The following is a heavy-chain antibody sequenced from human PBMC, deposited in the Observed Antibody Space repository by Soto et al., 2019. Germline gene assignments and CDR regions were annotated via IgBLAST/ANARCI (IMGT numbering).Heavy chain of an antibody. Sequence: SETLSLTCTVSGGSISSGGYYWSWIRQHPGKGLEWIGYIYYSGSTYYNPSLKSRVTISVDTSKNQFSLKLSSVTAADTAVYYCARGRSRRCSSTSCYFNPNWFDPWGQGTLVTVSS. CDR1: GGSISSGGYY. J-gene: IGHJ5*02. D-gene: IGHD2-2*01. V-gene: IGHV4-31*03. CDR3: ARGRSRRCSSTSCYFNPNWFDP. CDR2: IYYSGST.